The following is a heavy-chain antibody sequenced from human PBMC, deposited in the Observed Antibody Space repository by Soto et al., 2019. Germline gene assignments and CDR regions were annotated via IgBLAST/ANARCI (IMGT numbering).Heavy chain of an antibody. CDR1: GGTFSSYI. V-gene: IGHV1-69*13. J-gene: IGHJ5*02. CDR2: IIPIFGSA. CDR3: ARDERYWFDP. Sequence: LVKVSCKASGGTFSSYIISWVRQAPGQGLEWMGGIIPIFGSANYAQKFQGRVTITADESTSTVYMELSSLRSEDTAVYYCARDERYWFDPWGQGTLVTVSS. D-gene: IGHD1-1*01.